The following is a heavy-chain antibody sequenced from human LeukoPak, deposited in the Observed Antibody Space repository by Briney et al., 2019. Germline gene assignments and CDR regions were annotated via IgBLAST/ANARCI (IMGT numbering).Heavy chain of an antibody. Sequence: GGSLRLSCAASRFTFSDYYMSWIRQSPGKGLEWVSYISGRGTTMYYADSVKGRFTISRDNSKNTLYLQMNSLKAEDTAVYYCARSMGIRGYSSSWTVSEDWGQGTLVTVSS. J-gene: IGHJ4*02. D-gene: IGHD6-13*01. CDR2: ISGRGTTM. CDR1: RFTFSDYY. CDR3: ARSMGIRGYSSSWTVSED. V-gene: IGHV3-11*04.